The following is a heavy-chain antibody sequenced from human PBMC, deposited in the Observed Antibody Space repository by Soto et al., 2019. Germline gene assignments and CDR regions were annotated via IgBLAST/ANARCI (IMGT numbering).Heavy chain of an antibody. Sequence: SETLSLTCTVSGGSVSSGSYYWSWIRQPPGKGLEWIGYIYYSGSTNYNPSLKSRVTISVDTSKNQFSLKLSSVTAADTAVYYCARTSLAARNNFDYWGQGTLVTVSS. J-gene: IGHJ4*02. D-gene: IGHD6-6*01. CDR1: GGSVSSGSYY. CDR3: ARTSLAARNNFDY. V-gene: IGHV4-61*01. CDR2: IYYSGST.